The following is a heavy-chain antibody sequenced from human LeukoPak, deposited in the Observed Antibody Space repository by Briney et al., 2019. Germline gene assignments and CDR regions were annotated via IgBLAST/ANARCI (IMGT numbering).Heavy chain of an antibody. J-gene: IGHJ4*02. Sequence: SVKVSCKASGYTFTTSGISWVRQAPGQGLEWMGWISAYNGQTNYAQKVQGRVTMTIDTSTKTAYMELRSLGSDDTAVYYCAGVAGFYWNSDSFDYWGQGTQDTVSS. CDR2: ISAYNGQT. D-gene: IGHD1-7*01. CDR1: GYTFTTSG. V-gene: IGHV1-18*01. CDR3: AGVAGFYWNSDSFDY.